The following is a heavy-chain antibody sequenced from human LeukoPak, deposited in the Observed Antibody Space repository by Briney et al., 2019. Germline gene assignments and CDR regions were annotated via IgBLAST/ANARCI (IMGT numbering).Heavy chain of an antibody. Sequence: GGSLRLSCAASGFTFDDYTMHWVRQAPGKGLEWVSLISWDGGSTYYADSVKGRFTISRDNSKNSLYLQMNSLRTEDTALYYCAKDFEYSSSSGYFDYWGQGTLVTVSS. V-gene: IGHV3-43*01. CDR3: AKDFEYSSSSGYFDY. J-gene: IGHJ4*02. CDR2: ISWDGGST. D-gene: IGHD6-6*01. CDR1: GFTFDDYT.